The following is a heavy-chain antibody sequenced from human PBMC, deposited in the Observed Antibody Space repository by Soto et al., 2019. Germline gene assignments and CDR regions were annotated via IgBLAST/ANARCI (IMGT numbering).Heavy chain of an antibody. D-gene: IGHD2-15*01. CDR1: GFTFSSYA. CDR2: ISSNGGST. V-gene: IGHV3-64*01. Sequence: PGGSLRLSCAASGFTFSSYAMHWVRQAPGKGLEYVSAISSNGGSTYYANSVKGRFTISRDNSKNTLYLQMNSLRAEDTAVYYCARGDRDSRGYCSGGSCYSGSDAFDIWGQGTMVTVSS. CDR3: ARGDRDSRGYCSGGSCYSGSDAFDI. J-gene: IGHJ3*02.